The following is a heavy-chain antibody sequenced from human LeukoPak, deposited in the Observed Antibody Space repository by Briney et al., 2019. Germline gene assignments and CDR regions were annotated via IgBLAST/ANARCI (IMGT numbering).Heavy chain of an antibody. J-gene: IGHJ5*02. V-gene: IGHV1-2*02. Sequence: GASVKVSCKASVYTFTGYYMHWVRQAPGQGLEWMGWINPNSGGTNYAQKFQGRVTMTRDTSISTAYMELSRLRSDDTAVYYCARSRIVVVPAARFDPWGQGTLVTVSS. D-gene: IGHD2-2*01. CDR1: VYTFTGYY. CDR2: INPNSGGT. CDR3: ARSRIVVVPAARFDP.